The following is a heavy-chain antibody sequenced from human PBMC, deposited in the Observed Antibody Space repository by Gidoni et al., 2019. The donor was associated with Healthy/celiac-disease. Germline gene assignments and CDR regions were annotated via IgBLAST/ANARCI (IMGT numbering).Heavy chain of an antibody. CDR1: GGSFSGYY. Sequence: QVQLQQWGAGLLKPSETLSLTCAVYGGSFSGYYWSWIRQPPGKGLEWIGEINHSGSTNYNPSLKSRVTISVDTSKNQFSLKLSSVTAADTAVYYCARGLGAAGHYYYYGMDVWGQGTTVTVSS. D-gene: IGHD6-13*01. CDR2: INHSGST. J-gene: IGHJ6*02. V-gene: IGHV4-34*01. CDR3: ARGLGAAGHYYYYGMDV.